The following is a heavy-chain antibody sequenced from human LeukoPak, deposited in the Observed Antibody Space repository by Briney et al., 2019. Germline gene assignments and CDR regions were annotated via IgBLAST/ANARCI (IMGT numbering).Heavy chain of an antibody. D-gene: IGHD2-15*01. Sequence: PGGPLRVSCAASGFTFYTYAMTWVRQAPGKGLEWVSSISGSGDNTYYADSVKGRFTVSRDNSKNTLYLQMNSLRAEDTAVYYCAKTPGDCTGGTCYSFDYWGQGSLVTVSS. CDR3: AKTPGDCTGGTCYSFDY. CDR1: GFTFYTYA. J-gene: IGHJ4*02. CDR2: ISGSGDNT. V-gene: IGHV3-23*01.